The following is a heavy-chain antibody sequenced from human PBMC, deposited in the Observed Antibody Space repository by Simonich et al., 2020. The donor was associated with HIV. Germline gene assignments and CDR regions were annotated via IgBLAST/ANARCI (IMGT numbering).Heavy chain of an antibody. J-gene: IGHJ4*02. CDR3: AKDKGAYYGSGSPVY. CDR1: GFTFDDYA. Sequence: EVQLVESGGGLVQPGRSLRLSCAASGFTFDDYAMHWVRQGPGDGLEGVSGISWNSGSIGYADSVKGRFTISRDNAKNSLYLQMNSLRAEDTAVYYCAKDKGAYYGSGSPVYWGQGTLVTVSS. V-gene: IGHV3-9*01. D-gene: IGHD3-10*01. CDR2: ISWNSGSI.